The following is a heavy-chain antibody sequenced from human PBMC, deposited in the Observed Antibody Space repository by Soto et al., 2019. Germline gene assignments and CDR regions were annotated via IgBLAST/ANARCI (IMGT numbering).Heavy chain of an antibody. CDR2: INPNGGST. J-gene: IGHJ3*02. D-gene: IGHD3-3*01. Sequence: ASVKVSCKASGYIFINYYIHWVRQAPGQGLEWIGIINPNGGSTNYAQKFRGRVTMARDTSTSTVYMDLSSLRSDDTAVYYCARDKLWSGFDAFDIWGQGTMVTVSS. CDR1: GYIFINYY. V-gene: IGHV1-46*01. CDR3: ARDKLWSGFDAFDI.